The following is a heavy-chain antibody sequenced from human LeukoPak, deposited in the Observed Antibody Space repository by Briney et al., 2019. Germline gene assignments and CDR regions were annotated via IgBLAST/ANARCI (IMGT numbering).Heavy chain of an antibody. CDR1: GFTFSRSW. CDR2: IKEDGSQK. Sequence: GRSLRLSCAASGFTFSRSWMIWVRQAPGKGLEWVANIKEDGSQKFYVDSVKGRFTISRDNARNSLYLQMSSLRAEDTAVYYCARGFGDCWGQGTLVTVSS. J-gene: IGHJ4*02. V-gene: IGHV3-7*04. CDR3: ARGFGDC. D-gene: IGHD3-10*01.